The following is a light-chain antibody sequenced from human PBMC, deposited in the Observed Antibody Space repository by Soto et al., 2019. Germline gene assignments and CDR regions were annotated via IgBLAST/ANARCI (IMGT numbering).Light chain of an antibody. CDR2: DAS. CDR3: QQRTNWPLT. CDR1: QSVTTF. V-gene: IGKV3-11*01. Sequence: EIVLTQSPVTLSLSPGERATLSCRASQSVTTFVAWYQQKPGQAPRLLIYDASKRATGIPARFSGSGSGTDFTLTISSLVPEDFAVYYCQQRTNWPLTFGGGTKVEIK. J-gene: IGKJ4*01.